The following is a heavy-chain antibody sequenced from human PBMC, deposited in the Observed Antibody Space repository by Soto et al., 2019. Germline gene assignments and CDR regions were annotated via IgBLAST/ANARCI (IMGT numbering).Heavy chain of an antibody. Sequence: ASVKVSCKASGYTFTSYGISWVRQAPGQGLEWMGWISAYNGNTNCAQKFQGRVTITADESTSTAYMELSSLRSEDTAVSYCASSARLGTMIVVAPGAFDIWGQGTMVTVSS. CDR3: ASSARLGTMIVVAPGAFDI. D-gene: IGHD3-22*01. CDR1: GYTFTSYG. CDR2: ISAYNGNT. V-gene: IGHV1-18*01. J-gene: IGHJ3*02.